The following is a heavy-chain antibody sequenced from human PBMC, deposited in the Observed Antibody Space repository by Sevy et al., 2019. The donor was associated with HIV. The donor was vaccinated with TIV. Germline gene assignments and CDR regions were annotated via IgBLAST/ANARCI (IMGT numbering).Heavy chain of an antibody. Sequence: ASVKVSCKASGYTFSSYRITWVRQAPGQGPEWIGWISALNGDTNYAQKLQGRVTMTADTSTSTVYMDLRSLRSDDTAVYYCARAYCSGGRCYSLAYWGQGTLVTASS. J-gene: IGHJ4*02. V-gene: IGHV1-18*01. CDR2: ISALNGDT. CDR3: ARAYCSGGRCYSLAY. D-gene: IGHD2-15*01. CDR1: GYTFSSYR.